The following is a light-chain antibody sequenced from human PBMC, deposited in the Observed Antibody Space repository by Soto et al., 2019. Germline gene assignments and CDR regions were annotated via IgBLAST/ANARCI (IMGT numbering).Light chain of an antibody. V-gene: IGKV1-5*03. Sequence: DIQMTQSPSTLSASVGDRVTITCRASQSISSWLAWYQQKPGKAPKLLIYKASSLESGVQSRFSCSGSGTEFTLTISSLQPDDFATYYCEQYNSYPWTFGQGTKVEIK. J-gene: IGKJ1*01. CDR3: EQYNSYPWT. CDR1: QSISSW. CDR2: KAS.